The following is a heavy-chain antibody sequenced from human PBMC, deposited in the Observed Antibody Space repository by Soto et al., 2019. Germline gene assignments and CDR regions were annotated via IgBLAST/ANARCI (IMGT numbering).Heavy chain of an antibody. CDR2: ISYSGYT. D-gene: IGHD3-10*01. CDR3: ATQGFGVLHGLVDV. Sequence: QVQLQESGPGLVKPSETLSLTCTVSGGSISSISNHYCSWIRQPPGKGLEWIGYISYSGYTSYNPSLKSRVIISVDTSKNQVSLNLASVTAADTDVYYCATQGFGVLHGLVDVWGQGTTVTVSS. J-gene: IGHJ6*02. V-gene: IGHV4-59*08. CDR1: GGSISSISNHY.